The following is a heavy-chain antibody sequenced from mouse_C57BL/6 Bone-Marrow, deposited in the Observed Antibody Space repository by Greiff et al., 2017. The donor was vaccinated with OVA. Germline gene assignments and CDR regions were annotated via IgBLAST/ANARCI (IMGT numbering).Heavy chain of an antibody. J-gene: IGHJ2*01. CDR3: ARSALITTVVALKN. CDR2: IHPNSGST. CDR1: GYTFTSYW. Sequence: VQLQQPGAELVKPGASVKLSCKASGYTFTSYWMHWVKQRPGQGLEWIGMIHPNSGSTNYNEKFKSKATLTVDKSSSTAYMQLSSLTSEYSAVYYCARSALITTVVALKNWGQGTTLTVSS. D-gene: IGHD1-1*01. V-gene: IGHV1-64*01.